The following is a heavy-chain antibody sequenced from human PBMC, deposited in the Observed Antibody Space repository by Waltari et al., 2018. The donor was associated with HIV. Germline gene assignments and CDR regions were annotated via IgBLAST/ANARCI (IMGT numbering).Heavy chain of an antibody. CDR3: ARDEAEMATLTAFDI. J-gene: IGHJ3*02. V-gene: IGHV3-21*01. CDR1: RFTFSSYS. Sequence: EVQLVESGGGLVKPGGSLRLSCAASRFTFSSYSMNWVRQAPGKGWGGVSYISSGSVYIYYADSVKGRFTISRDNAKNSLYLQMNSLRAEDTAVYYCARDEAEMATLTAFDIWGQGTMVTVSS. D-gene: IGHD5-12*01. CDR2: ISSGSVYI.